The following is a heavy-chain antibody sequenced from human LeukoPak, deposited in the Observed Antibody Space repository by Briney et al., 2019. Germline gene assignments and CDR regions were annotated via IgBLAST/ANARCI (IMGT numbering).Heavy chain of an antibody. CDR2: INPNSGGT. J-gene: IGHJ4*02. CDR3: AGTSSIQSHIDY. V-gene: IGHV1-2*02. CDR1: GYTFTGYY. Sequence: ASVKVSCKASGYTFTGYYMHWVRQAPGQGLEWMGWINPNSGGTNYAQKFQGRVTMTRDTSISTAYMELSRLRSDDTAVYYCAGTSSIQSHIDYWGQGTLVTVSS. D-gene: IGHD5-18*01.